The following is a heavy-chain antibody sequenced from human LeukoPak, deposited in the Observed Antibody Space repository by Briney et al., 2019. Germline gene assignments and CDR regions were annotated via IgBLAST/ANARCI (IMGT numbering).Heavy chain of an antibody. J-gene: IGHJ4*02. Sequence: SGPALVKPTQTLTLTCTFSGFSLSTSGVCVSWIRQPPGKPLEWLARIDWDDDKYYSTSLKTRLTISKDTSKNQVVLTMTNMDPEDTATYYCARTTSSTSFNFDYWGQGTLVTVSS. CDR1: GFSLSTSGVC. CDR3: ARTTSSTSFNFDY. V-gene: IGHV2-70*11. D-gene: IGHD2-2*01. CDR2: IDWDDDK.